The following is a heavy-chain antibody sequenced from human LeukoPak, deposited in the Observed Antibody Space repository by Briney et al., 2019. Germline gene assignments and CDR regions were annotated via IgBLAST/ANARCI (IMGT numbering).Heavy chain of an antibody. CDR1: GDSIFDYW. CDR2: IFHSGST. V-gene: IGHV4-59*08. CDR3: ARHLRGYSYLIGDL. J-gene: IGHJ4*02. D-gene: IGHD5-18*01. Sequence: SETLSLTCTVSGDSIFDYWWSWIRQPPGKGLEWIGYIFHSGSTNYNPSLESRVTLSVDTSKNQFSLKLTSVTVADTALYYCARHLRGYSYLIGDLWGQGTLVTVSS.